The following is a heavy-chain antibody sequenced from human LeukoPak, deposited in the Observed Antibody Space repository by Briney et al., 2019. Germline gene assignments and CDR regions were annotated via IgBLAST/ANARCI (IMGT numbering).Heavy chain of an antibody. D-gene: IGHD6-13*01. J-gene: IGHJ5*02. CDR1: GFPFRTYA. CDR2: ISEAGSRT. Sequence: GGPLRLYCAAPGFPFRTYAINWVRQAQGKGLEWVMGISEAGSRTVYADSVKGRFTISRDNAKNTLYLQMNSLRAEDTAVYYCARDFRGSSSKKFPTWIDPWGQGTLVTVSS. V-gene: IGHV3-23*01. CDR3: ARDFRGSSSKKFPTWIDP.